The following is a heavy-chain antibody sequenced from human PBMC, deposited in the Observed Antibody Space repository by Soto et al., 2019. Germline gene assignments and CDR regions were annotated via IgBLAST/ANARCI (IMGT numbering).Heavy chain of an antibody. CDR2: IYYSGST. CDR3: ACYYGSGSYYNG. V-gene: IGHV4-30-4*01. J-gene: IGHJ4*02. CDR1: GGSISSGDYY. D-gene: IGHD3-10*01. Sequence: SETLSLTCTVSGGSISSGDYYWSWIRQPPGKGLEWIGYIYYSGSTYYNPSLKSRVTISVDTSKNQFSLKLSSVTAADTAVYYCACYYGSGSYYNGWGQGTLVTVSS.